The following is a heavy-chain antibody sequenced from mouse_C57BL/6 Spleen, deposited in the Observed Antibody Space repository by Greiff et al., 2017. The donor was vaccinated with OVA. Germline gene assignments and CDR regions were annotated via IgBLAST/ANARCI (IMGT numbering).Heavy chain of an antibody. Sequence: EVMLVESERGLVQPGSSMKLSCTASGFTFSDYYMAWVRQVPEKGLEWVANINYDGSSTYYLDSLKSRFIISRDNAKNILYLQMSSLKSEDTATYYCARAYYDLYAMDYWGQGTSVTVSS. CDR2: INYDGSST. D-gene: IGHD1-1*02. CDR1: GFTFSDYY. CDR3: ARAYYDLYAMDY. V-gene: IGHV5-16*01. J-gene: IGHJ4*01.